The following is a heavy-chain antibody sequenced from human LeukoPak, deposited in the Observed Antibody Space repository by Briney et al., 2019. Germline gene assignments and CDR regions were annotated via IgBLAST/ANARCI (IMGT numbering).Heavy chain of an antibody. Sequence: GGSLRLSCTASGFTFGDYAMSWVRQAPGKGLEWVGFIRSKAYGGTTEYAASVKGRFTISRDDSKSIAYLQMNSLKTEDTAVYYCTRGRGLAARPGGFDYWGQGTLVTVSS. CDR2: IRSKAYGGTT. J-gene: IGHJ4*02. D-gene: IGHD6-6*01. CDR1: GFTFGDYA. V-gene: IGHV3-49*04. CDR3: TRGRGLAARPGGFDY.